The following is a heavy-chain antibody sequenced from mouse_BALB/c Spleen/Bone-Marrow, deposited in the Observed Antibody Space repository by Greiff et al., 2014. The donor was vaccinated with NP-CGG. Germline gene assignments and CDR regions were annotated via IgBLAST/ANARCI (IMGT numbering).Heavy chain of an antibody. D-gene: IGHD1-1*02. CDR1: GYSITSGYS. J-gene: IGHJ4*01. Sequence: EVKVIESGPDLVKPSQSLSLTCTVTGYSITSGYSWHWIRPFPGNKLEWMGYIHYSGSTNYNPSLKSRISITRDTSKNQFFLQLNSVTTEDTATYYCTRRGLYYGYAMHYWGQGTSVTVSS. V-gene: IGHV3-1*02. CDR3: TRRGLYYGYAMHY. CDR2: IHYSGST.